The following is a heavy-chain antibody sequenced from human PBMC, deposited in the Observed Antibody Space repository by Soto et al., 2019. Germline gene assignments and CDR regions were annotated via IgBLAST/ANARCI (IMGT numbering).Heavy chain of an antibody. D-gene: IGHD2-21*02. CDR3: AKERVVVTATPDFDY. Sequence: QVQLVESGGGVVQPGRSLRLSCAASGFTFSSYGMHWVRQAPGKGLEWVAVISYDGSNKYYADSVKGRFTISRDNSKNPLYLQMNSLSAEDTAVYYCAKERVVVTATPDFDYWGQGTLVTVSS. CDR1: GFTFSSYG. J-gene: IGHJ4*02. CDR2: ISYDGSNK. V-gene: IGHV3-30*18.